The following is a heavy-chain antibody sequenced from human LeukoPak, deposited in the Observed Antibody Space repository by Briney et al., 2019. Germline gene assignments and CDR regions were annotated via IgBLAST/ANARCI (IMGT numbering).Heavy chain of an antibody. CDR2: IKSKTDGGTT. CDR1: GFTFSNAW. J-gene: IGHJ4*02. D-gene: IGHD1-26*01. CDR3: TTDIDVGATRTTDY. V-gene: IGHV3-15*01. Sequence: GGSLRLSCAASGFTFSNAWMSWVRQAPGKGLEWVGRIKSKTDGGTTDYAAPVKGRFTISRDDSKNTLYLQMNSLKTEDTAVYYCTTDIDVGATRTTDYWGQGTLVTVSS.